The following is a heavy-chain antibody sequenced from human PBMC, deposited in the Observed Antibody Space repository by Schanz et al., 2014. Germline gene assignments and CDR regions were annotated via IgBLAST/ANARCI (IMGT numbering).Heavy chain of an antibody. CDR1: GGTFSSYS. V-gene: IGHV1-46*03. CDR3: ARDGVDAAAGGNY. D-gene: IGHD6-13*01. Sequence: QVHLVQSGAEVKKPGSSVKVSCKASGGTFSSYSISWVRQAPGQGLEWMGRINPSGGSTTYAQKFQGRVTMTRDTSTSTVYMELSSLRSEDTAVYYCARDGVDAAAGGNYWGQGTLVTVSS. CDR2: INPSGGST. J-gene: IGHJ4*02.